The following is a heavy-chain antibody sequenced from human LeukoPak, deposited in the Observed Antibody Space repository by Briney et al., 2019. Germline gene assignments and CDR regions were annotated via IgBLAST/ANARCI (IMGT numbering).Heavy chain of an antibody. J-gene: IGHJ2*01. CDR1: GVTLSSYA. V-gene: IGHV3-23*01. D-gene: IGHD4-23*01. CDR3: PKDRTVEASSWYSDP. Sequence: PGGSLRLSCAASGVTLSSYAMSWARQAPGKGLEWVSGISSSGSGGNTYYADSVKGRFTISRDSSKNTLFLHMNTLRAEDTAIYSCPKDRTVEASSWYSDPWAVAPWSLSPQ. CDR2: ISSSGSGGNT.